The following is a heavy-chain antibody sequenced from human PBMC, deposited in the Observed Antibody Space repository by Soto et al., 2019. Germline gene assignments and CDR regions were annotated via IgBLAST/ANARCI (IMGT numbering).Heavy chain of an antibody. D-gene: IGHD3-3*01. V-gene: IGHV3-9*01. CDR3: AKDTTIFGPDTFWPDAFDI. Sequence: PGGSLRLSCAASGFTFDDYAMHWVRQAPGKGLEWVSGISWNSGSIGYADSVKGRFTISRDNAKNSLYLQMNSLRAEDTALYYCAKDTTIFGPDTFWPDAFDIWGQGTMVTVSS. CDR1: GFTFDDYA. CDR2: ISWNSGSI. J-gene: IGHJ3*02.